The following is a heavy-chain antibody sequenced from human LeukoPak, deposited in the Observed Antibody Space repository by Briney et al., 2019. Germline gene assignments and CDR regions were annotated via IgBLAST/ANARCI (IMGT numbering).Heavy chain of an antibody. Sequence: PGGSLRLSCAASGFTFSSYAMHWVRQAPGKGLEYVSAISSNGGSTYYANSVKGRFTISRDNAKNSLYLQMNSLRAEDTAVYYCARASGIAALYFDYWGQGTLVTVSS. J-gene: IGHJ4*02. CDR3: ARASGIAALYFDY. V-gene: IGHV3-64*01. D-gene: IGHD6-6*01. CDR2: ISSNGGST. CDR1: GFTFSSYA.